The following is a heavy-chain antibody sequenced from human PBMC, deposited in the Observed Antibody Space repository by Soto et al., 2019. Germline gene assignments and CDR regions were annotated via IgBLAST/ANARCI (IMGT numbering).Heavy chain of an antibody. CDR2: IYWDDDK. CDR1: GFSLSTSGVG. V-gene: IGHV2-5*02. Sequence: GSGPTLVNPTQTLTLTCTFSGFSLSTSGVGVGWIRQPPGKALEWLALIYWDDDKRYSPSLKSRLTITKDTSKNQVVLTMTNMDPVDTATYYCAHRSLRNCSSTSCYDYWGQGTLVTVSS. J-gene: IGHJ4*02. D-gene: IGHD2-2*01. CDR3: AHRSLRNCSSTSCYDY.